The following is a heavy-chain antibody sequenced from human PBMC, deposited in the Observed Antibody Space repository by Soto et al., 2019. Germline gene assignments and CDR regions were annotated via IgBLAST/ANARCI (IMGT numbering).Heavy chain of an antibody. J-gene: IGHJ6*03. CDR3: ARRRPAYYDFWSGYYWDYYYYYMDV. V-gene: IGHV4-59*01. CDR2: IYYSGST. Sequence: SETLSLTCTVSGGSISSYYWSWIRQPPGKGLEWIGYIYYSGSTNYNPSLKSRVTISVDTSKNQFSLKLSSVTAADTAVYYCARRRPAYYDFWSGYYWDYYYYYMDVWGKGTTVTVSS. D-gene: IGHD3-3*01. CDR1: GGSISSYY.